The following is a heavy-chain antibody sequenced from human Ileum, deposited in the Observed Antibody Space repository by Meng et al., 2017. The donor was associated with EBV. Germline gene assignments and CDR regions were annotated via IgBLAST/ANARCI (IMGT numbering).Heavy chain of an antibody. J-gene: IGHJ5*02. D-gene: IGHD6-19*01. CDR3: ARTRGSAGAGADP. V-gene: IGHV4-59*01. Sequence: QVQLEGSGPGLVKPSETLSLTCTASGGSLSGYYWSWIRQSPGKGLEWIGYIYYSGNANYNPSLKSRLRLSVDTSKNQFSLNLDSVTAADTAVYYCARTRGSAGAGADPWGQGTLVTVSS. CDR1: GGSLSGYY. CDR2: IYYSGNA.